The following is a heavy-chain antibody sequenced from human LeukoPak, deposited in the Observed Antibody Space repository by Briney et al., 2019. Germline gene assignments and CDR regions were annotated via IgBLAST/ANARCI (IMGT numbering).Heavy chain of an antibody. Sequence: ASVKASCKASVYTFTSYGISWVRQAPGQGLEWMGWISAYNGNTNYAQKLQGRVTMTTDTSTSTAYMGLRSLRSDDTAVYYCARKSSGYTKGYFDYWGQGTLVTVSS. CDR1: VYTFTSYG. V-gene: IGHV1-18*01. CDR3: ARKSSGYTKGYFDY. D-gene: IGHD3-22*01. CDR2: ISAYNGNT. J-gene: IGHJ4*02.